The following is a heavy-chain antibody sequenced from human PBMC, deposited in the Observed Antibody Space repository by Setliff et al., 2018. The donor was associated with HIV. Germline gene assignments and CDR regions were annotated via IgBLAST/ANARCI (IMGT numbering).Heavy chain of an antibody. J-gene: IGHJ4*02. V-gene: IGHV1-2*06. CDR1: GYAFTDYS. CDR3: ARGVKGIATTGKYYFDY. Sequence: RASVKVSCKTSGYAFTDYSIHWVRQAPGQGLEWVGRINPDSRGTNYAQTFQGRVTMTRDTSVSTAYMELSRLKSDDTAVFYCARGVKGIATTGKYYFDYWGQGTLVTVSS. CDR2: INPDSRGT. D-gene: IGHD6-13*01.